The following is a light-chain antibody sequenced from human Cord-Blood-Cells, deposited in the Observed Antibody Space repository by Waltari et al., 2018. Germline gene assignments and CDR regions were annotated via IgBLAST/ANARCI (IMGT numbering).Light chain of an antibody. CDR3: NSRDSSGNHV. CDR2: GKN. J-gene: IGLJ1*01. Sequence: SSELPQSPPVSVALGQTVRSYYERRYQQKPGQAPFLVLYGKNNRPSGIPDRFSGSSSGNTASLTITGAQAEDEADYYCNSRDSSGNHVFGTGTKVTVL. CDR1: SYY. V-gene: IGLV3-19*01.